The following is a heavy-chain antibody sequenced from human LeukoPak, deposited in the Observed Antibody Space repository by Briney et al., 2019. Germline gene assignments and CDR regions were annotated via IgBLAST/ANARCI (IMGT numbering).Heavy chain of an antibody. Sequence: GRSLRLSCAASGFTFSSYAMHWVRQAPGKGLEWVAVISDDGSNKYYADSVKGRFTISRDNSKNTLYLQMNSLRAEDTAVYYCARDLAFMVRGVSLDYWGQGTLVTVSS. CDR2: ISDDGSNK. D-gene: IGHD3-10*01. CDR3: ARDLAFMVRGVSLDY. CDR1: GFTFSSYA. J-gene: IGHJ4*02. V-gene: IGHV3-30-3*01.